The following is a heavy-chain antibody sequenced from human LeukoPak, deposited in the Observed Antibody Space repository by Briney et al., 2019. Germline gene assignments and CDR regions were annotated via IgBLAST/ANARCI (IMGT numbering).Heavy chain of an antibody. CDR2: IYYSGST. V-gene: IGHV4-59*12. Sequence: PSETLSLTCTVSGGSISSYYWSWIRQPPGKGLEWIGYIYYSGSTYYNPSLKSRVTISVDTSKNQFSLKLSSVTVADTAVYYCAREGDLYYFDYWGQGTLVTVSS. CDR1: GGSISSYY. J-gene: IGHJ4*02. CDR3: AREGDLYYFDY. D-gene: IGHD3-16*01.